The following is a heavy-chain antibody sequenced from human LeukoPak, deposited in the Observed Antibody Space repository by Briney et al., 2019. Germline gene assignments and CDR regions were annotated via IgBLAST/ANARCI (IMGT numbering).Heavy chain of an antibody. V-gene: IGHV1-2*06. J-gene: IGHJ4*02. D-gene: IGHD6-6*01. CDR1: GYTFTSYD. CDR3: VGSSSAMFDY. Sequence: GASVKVSCKASGYTFTSYDINWVRQAPGQGLEWMGRINPNSGGTNYAQKFQGRVTMTRDTSISTAYMELSRLRSDDTAVYYCVGSSSAMFDYWGQGTLVTVSS. CDR2: INPNSGGT.